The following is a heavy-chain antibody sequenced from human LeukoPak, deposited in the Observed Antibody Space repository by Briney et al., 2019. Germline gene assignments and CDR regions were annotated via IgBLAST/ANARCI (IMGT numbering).Heavy chain of an antibody. J-gene: IGHJ3*02. V-gene: IGHV1-18*01. CDR2: ISAYNGNT. Sequence: ASVKVSCRASGYTFTSYGISWVRQAPGQGLEWMGWISAYNGNTNYAQKLQGRVTMTTDTSTSTAYMELRSLRSDDTAVYYCARYTLSPDAFDIWGQGTMVTVSS. CDR1: GYTFTSYG. CDR3: ARYTLSPDAFDI.